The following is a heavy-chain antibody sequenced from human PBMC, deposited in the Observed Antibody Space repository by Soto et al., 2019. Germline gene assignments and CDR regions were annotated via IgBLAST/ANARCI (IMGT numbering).Heavy chain of an antibody. D-gene: IGHD1-26*01. CDR1: GYSFTSCG. CDR3: ARDTQYSGRLSGGGDAFDI. Sequence: ASVKFSCKSSGYSFTSCGITWVRQAPGQGLEWIGWISVYNGNTHYAESLQGRVTMTTDTSTSTAYMELRSLTSDDTAMYYCARDTQYSGRLSGGGDAFDIWGQGRMVTVSS. J-gene: IGHJ3*02. V-gene: IGHV1-18*01. CDR2: ISVYNGNT.